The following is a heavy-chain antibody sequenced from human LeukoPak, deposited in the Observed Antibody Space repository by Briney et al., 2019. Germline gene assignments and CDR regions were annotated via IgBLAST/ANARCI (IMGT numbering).Heavy chain of an antibody. CDR2: ISYDGSDK. V-gene: IGHV3-30*04. CDR1: GFTFSSYA. Sequence: GGSLRLSCAASGFTFSSYAMHWVRQAPGRGLEWVGVISYDGSDKFYADSVKGRFTISRDNSKNTLYLQMNSLRPEDTAVYYCARGGTEIYYYYYGMDVWGRGTTVTVSS. J-gene: IGHJ6*02. CDR3: ARGGTEIYYYYYGMDV. D-gene: IGHD5-24*01.